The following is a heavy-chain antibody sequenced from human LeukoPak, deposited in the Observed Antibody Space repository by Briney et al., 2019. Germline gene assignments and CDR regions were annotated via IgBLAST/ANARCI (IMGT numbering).Heavy chain of an antibody. CDR3: ARLPVAAAGTDYYGMDV. CDR1: GGTFSSYA. V-gene: IGHV1-69*04. J-gene: IGHJ6*02. Sequence: SVKVSCKASGGTFSSYAISWVRQAPGQGLEWMGRIIPIFGIANYAQKFQGRVTITADKSTSTAYMELSGLRSEDTAVYYCARLPVAAAGTDYYGMDVWGQGTTVTVSS. D-gene: IGHD6-13*01. CDR2: IIPIFGIA.